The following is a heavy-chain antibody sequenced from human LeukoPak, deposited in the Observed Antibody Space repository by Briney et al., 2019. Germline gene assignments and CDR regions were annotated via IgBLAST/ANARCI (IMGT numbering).Heavy chain of an antibody. CDR2: IYYSGST. CDR3: ARVPDSGSYYFDY. CDR1: GGSISSSSYY. D-gene: IGHD1-26*01. V-gene: IGHV4-39*07. Sequence: SETLSLTCTVSGGSISSSSYYWGWIRQPPGKGLEWIGSIYYSGSTNYNPSLKSRVTISVDTSKNQFSLKLSSVTAADTAVYYCARVPDSGSYYFDYWGQGTLVTVSS. J-gene: IGHJ4*02.